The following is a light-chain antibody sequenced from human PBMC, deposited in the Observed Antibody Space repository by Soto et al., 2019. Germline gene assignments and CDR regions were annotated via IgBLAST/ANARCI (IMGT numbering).Light chain of an antibody. CDR1: QSLTNSF. Sequence: EFVLTQSPGTLSLSPGERATLSCRASQSLTNSFIAWYQQRPGQAPRLLISGASRRATGIPDRFSGAGSGTDFTLTISRLEPEDFALYYCQQHDILPITFGQGTRLEI. CDR3: QQHDILPIT. V-gene: IGKV3-20*01. CDR2: GAS. J-gene: IGKJ5*01.